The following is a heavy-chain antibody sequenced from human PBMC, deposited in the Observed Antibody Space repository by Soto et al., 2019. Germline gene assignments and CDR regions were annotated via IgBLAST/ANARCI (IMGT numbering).Heavy chain of an antibody. V-gene: IGHV3-23*01. CDR3: SKNRGQVSTSCHFDS. Sequence: EVQLLESGGDLVQPGRSLRLSCAASGFTFSGYAMSWVRQAPGKGLEWVAVIHGGGNSAYYADSVKGRFTISRDNSKNSLYLQMSSLRGEDTAVYYCSKNRGQVSTSCHFDSWGQGTLVTVSS. J-gene: IGHJ4*02. CDR1: GFTFSGYA. D-gene: IGHD2-8*01. CDR2: IHGGGNSA.